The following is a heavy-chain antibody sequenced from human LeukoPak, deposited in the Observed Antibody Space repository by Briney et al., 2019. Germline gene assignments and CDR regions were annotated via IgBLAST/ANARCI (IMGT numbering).Heavy chain of an antibody. CDR3: ARVRAAAGTGFFDY. Sequence: SETLSLTCAVYGGSFSGYYWSWIRQPPGKGLEWIGEINHSGSTNYNPSLKSRVTISVDTSKNQFSLKLSSVTAADRAVYYCARVRAAAGTGFFDYWGQGTLVTVSS. J-gene: IGHJ4*02. D-gene: IGHD6-13*01. CDR1: GGSFSGYY. V-gene: IGHV4-34*01. CDR2: INHSGST.